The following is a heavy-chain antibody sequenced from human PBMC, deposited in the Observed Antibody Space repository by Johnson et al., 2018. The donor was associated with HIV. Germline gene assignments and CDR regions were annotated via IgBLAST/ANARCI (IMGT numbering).Heavy chain of an antibody. V-gene: IGHV3-20*04. CDR1: GFTFDDFG. Sequence: VQLVESGGGVVRPGGSLRLSCVASGFTFDDFGMGWVRQAPGKGLEWVSGINWNGGSTGYSDSVKGRFTIFRDNSKSTLYLQMNSLRAGDTAVYYCTRGGRLTYYHDSSGYSYDAFDIWGQGTMVTVSS. CDR2: INWNGGST. J-gene: IGHJ3*02. D-gene: IGHD3-22*01. CDR3: TRGGRLTYYHDSSGYSYDAFDI.